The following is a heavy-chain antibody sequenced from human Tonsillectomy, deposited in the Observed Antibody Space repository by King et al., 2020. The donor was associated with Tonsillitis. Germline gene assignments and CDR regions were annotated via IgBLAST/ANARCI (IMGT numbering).Heavy chain of an antibody. CDR2: ISRNGSII. J-gene: IGHJ5*01. V-gene: IGHV3-11*01. D-gene: IGHD2-15*01. Sequence: VQLVESGGGLVKPGGSLRLSCAASGFTFSDYYMTWIRQAPGKGLEGVSFISRNGSIIFYADSVKGRFTISRDNAKNSLYLQINSLRAEDTAVYCWARGASQYCTGGSCDTNWCDPWGQGTLVTVSS. CDR3: ARGASQYCTGGSCDTNWCDP. CDR1: GFTFSDYY.